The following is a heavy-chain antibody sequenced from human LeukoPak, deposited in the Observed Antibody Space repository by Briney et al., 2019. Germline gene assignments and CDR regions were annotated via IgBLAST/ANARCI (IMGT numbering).Heavy chain of an antibody. CDR3: ARGRTGSRVRGVNRFDP. CDR1: GGSFSGCY. D-gene: IGHD3-10*01. Sequence: SETLSLTCAVYGGSFSGCYWSWIRQPLGKGLEWIGEINHSGSTNYNPSLKSRVTISVDTSKNQLSLKLSSVTAADTAVYYCARGRTGSRVRGVNRFDPWGQGTLVTVSS. CDR2: INHSGST. V-gene: IGHV4-34*01. J-gene: IGHJ5*02.